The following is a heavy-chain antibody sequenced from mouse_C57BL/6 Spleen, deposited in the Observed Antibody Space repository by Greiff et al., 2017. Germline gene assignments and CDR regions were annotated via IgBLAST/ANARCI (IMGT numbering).Heavy chain of an antibody. CDR3: AKDSWYYAMDY. J-gene: IGHJ4*01. Sequence: VKLQESGPELVKPGASVKLSCKASGYTFTSYDINWVKHRPGPGLEWLGWIYPKDGSTKDNEEFQGNATLTVDTSSSTAYMELHSLTSEYSAVYFCAKDSWYYAMDYWGQGTSVTGSS. CDR2: IYPKDGST. CDR1: GYTFTSYD. V-gene: IGHV1-85*01.